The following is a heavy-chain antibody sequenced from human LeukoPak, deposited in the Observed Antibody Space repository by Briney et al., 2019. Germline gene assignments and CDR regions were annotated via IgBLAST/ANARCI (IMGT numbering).Heavy chain of an antibody. D-gene: IGHD4-23*01. CDR3: ARRFNS. Sequence: GGSLRLSCAASGFSFTAYSMNWVRQAPGRGLEWISYIGPGGDIYYADSVTGRFTVSRDTAKNSLYLQMNGLRVEDTAVYYCARRFNSWGQGTLVTVSS. CDR2: IGPGGDI. V-gene: IGHV3-48*01. CDR1: GFSFTAYS. J-gene: IGHJ4*02.